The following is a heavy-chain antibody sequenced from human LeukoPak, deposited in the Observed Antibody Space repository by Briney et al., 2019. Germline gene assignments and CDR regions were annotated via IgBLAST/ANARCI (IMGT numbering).Heavy chain of an antibody. J-gene: IGHJ4*02. CDR2: IWYDGSNK. CDR3: ASGYDQIDY. CDR1: GFTFSSYG. Sequence: GGSLSLSCAASGFTFSSYGMHWVRQAPGKGLEWVAFIWYDGSNKYYADSVKGRFTISRDNSKNTLYLQMNSLRAEDTAVYYCASGYDQIDYWGQGTLVTVSS. D-gene: IGHD5-12*01. V-gene: IGHV3-30*02.